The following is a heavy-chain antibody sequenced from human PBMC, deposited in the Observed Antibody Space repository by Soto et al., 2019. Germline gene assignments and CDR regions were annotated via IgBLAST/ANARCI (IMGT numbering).Heavy chain of an antibody. Sequence: QITLKESGPTLVKPTQTLTLTCTFSGFSLSTSGVGVGWIRQPPGKALEWLALIYWNDDKRYSPSLKSRLTITKDTSKNQVVLTMTNIDAMDTATYYCTHRGAAASFDYWGQGTLVTVSS. J-gene: IGHJ4*02. CDR2: IYWNDDK. V-gene: IGHV2-5*01. CDR3: THRGAAASFDY. D-gene: IGHD6-13*01. CDR1: GFSLSTSGVG.